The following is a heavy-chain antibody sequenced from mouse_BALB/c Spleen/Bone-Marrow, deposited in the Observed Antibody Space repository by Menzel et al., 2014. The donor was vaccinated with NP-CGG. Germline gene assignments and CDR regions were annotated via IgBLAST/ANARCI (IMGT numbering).Heavy chain of an antibody. Sequence: EVQVVESGGGLAQPGGSRKLSCAASGFTFSSFGMHWVRQAPEKGLEWVAYISSGSSTIYYADTVKGRFTISRDNPKNTLFLQMTSLRSEDTAMYYCATGTRAMDYWGQGTSVTVSS. CDR3: ATGTRAMDY. J-gene: IGHJ4*01. CDR2: ISSGSSTI. D-gene: IGHD4-1*01. V-gene: IGHV5-17*02. CDR1: GFTFSSFG.